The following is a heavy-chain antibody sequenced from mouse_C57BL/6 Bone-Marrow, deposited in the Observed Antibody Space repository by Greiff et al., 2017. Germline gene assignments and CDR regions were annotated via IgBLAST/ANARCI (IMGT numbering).Heavy chain of an antibody. CDR2: IDPSDSYT. Sequence: QVQLQQPGAELVMPGASVKLSCKASGYTFTSYWMPWVKQRPGQGLEWIGEIDPSDSYTNYNQKFKGKSTLTVDKSSSTAYMQLSSLTSEDSAVYYCARSWKFAYWGQGTLVTVAA. J-gene: IGHJ3*01. CDR1: GYTFTSYW. CDR3: ARSWKFAY. V-gene: IGHV1-69*01.